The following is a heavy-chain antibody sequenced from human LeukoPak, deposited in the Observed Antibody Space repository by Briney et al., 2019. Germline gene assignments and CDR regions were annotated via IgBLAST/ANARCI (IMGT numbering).Heavy chain of an antibody. D-gene: IGHD3-22*01. J-gene: IGHJ4*02. V-gene: IGHV4-39*07. Sequence: PSETLSLTCTVFGGSISSSSYYWGWIRQPPGKGLEWIGSIYYSGSTYYNPSLKSRVTISVDTSKNQFSLKLSSVTVADTAVYYCARENGGYYYGLSGYFDYWGQGTLVTVSS. CDR3: ARENGGYYYGLSGYFDY. CDR1: GGSISSSSYY. CDR2: IYYSGST.